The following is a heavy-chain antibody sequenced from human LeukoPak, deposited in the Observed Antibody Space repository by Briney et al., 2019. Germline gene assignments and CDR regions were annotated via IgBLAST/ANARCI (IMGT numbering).Heavy chain of an antibody. J-gene: IGHJ4*02. CDR1: GFTFSNAW. V-gene: IGHV3-15*01. Sequence: PGGSLRLSCAASGFTFSNAWMSWVRPAPGKGLEWVGRIKSKTDGGTTEYAAPVKGRFTISRDDSKNTLYLQLNSLKTEDTALYYCTMEDTAISGYWGQGTLVTVSS. CDR3: TMEDTAISGY. D-gene: IGHD5-18*01. CDR2: IKSKTDGGTT.